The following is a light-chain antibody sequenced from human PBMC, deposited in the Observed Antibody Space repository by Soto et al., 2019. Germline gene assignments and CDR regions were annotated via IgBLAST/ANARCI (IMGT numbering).Light chain of an antibody. J-gene: IGKJ4*01. CDR2: GAS. V-gene: IGKV3-15*01. CDR3: QQYNNWLPLT. CDR1: QSVSSN. Sequence: EIVMTQSPATLSVSPGERATLSCRASQSVSSNLAWYQQKPGQAPRLLIYGASTRANGIPARFSSSGSGTEVTLTISSLQSEDFSVYYCQQYNNWLPLTFGGGTKVEIK.